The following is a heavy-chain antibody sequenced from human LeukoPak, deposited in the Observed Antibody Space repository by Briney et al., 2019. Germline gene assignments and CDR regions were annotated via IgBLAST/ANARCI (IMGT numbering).Heavy chain of an antibody. J-gene: IGHJ6*02. D-gene: IGHD6-19*01. CDR2: ISGSGGST. CDR1: GFTFSGYA. Sequence: GGSLRLSCAASGFTFSGYAMSWVRQAPGKGLEWVSAISGSGGSTYYADSVKGRFTISRDNSKNTLYLQMNSLRAEDTAVYYCAKEDSSGWYSPRDYYYGMDVWGQGTTVTVS. CDR3: AKEDSSGWYSPRDYYYGMDV. V-gene: IGHV3-23*01.